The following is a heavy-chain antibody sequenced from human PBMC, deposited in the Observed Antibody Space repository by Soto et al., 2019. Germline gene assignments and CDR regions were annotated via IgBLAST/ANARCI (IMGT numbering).Heavy chain of an antibody. CDR2: ISSGSSYI. J-gene: IGHJ3*02. Sequence: PGGSLRLSCAASGFAFSTYSMNWVRQAPGKGLEWVSAISSGSSYIYYADSVKGRFTISRDNAKNSLYLQMNSLRAEDTAVYYCARYCSGGSCFSSFDIWGQGTMVTVSS. V-gene: IGHV3-21*01. CDR1: GFAFSTYS. CDR3: ARYCSGGSCFSSFDI. D-gene: IGHD2-15*01.